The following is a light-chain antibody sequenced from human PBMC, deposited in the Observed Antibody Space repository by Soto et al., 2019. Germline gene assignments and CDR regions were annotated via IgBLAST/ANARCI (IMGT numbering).Light chain of an antibody. V-gene: IGLV2-14*03. CDR1: GSDVGGYNF. CDR3: CSYASSSTRVI. CDR2: DVN. J-gene: IGLJ2*01. Sequence: QSALTQPASVSGSPGQSITISCTGTGSDVGGYNFVSWYQQHPGKAPKLMIYDVNIRPSGVSNRFSDSKSGNTASLTISGLQAEDEADYYCCSYASSSTRVIFGGGTKLTVL.